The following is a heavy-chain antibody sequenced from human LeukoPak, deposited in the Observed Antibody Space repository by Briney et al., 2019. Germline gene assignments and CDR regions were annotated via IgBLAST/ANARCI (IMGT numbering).Heavy chain of an antibody. Sequence: ASVKVSCKASGYTFTGYYMHWVRQAPGQGLEWMGWINPNSGGTNYAQKLQGRVTMTTDTSTSTAYMELRSLRSDDTAVYYCARERTYGDYENFDYWGQGTLVTVSS. J-gene: IGHJ4*02. CDR3: ARERTYGDYENFDY. CDR2: INPNSGGT. D-gene: IGHD4-17*01. CDR1: GYTFTGYY. V-gene: IGHV1-2*02.